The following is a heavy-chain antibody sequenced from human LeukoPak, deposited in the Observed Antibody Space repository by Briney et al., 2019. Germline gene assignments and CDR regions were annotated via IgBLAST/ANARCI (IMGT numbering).Heavy chain of an antibody. CDR1: GGSFSGYY. J-gene: IGHJ1*01. D-gene: IGHD3-10*01. Sequence: SETLSLTCAVYGGSFSGYYWSWIRQPPGKGLEWIGEINHSGSTNYNPSLKSRVTISVDTSKNQFSLKLSSVTAADTAVYYCARGGRRPIQYFKHWGQGTLVTVSS. CDR2: INHSGST. CDR3: ARGGRRPIQYFKH. V-gene: IGHV4-34*01.